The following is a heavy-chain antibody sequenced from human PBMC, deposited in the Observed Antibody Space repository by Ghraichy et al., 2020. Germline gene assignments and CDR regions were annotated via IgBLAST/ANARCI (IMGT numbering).Heavy chain of an antibody. D-gene: IGHD3-3*01. Sequence: ASVKVSCKVSGYTLTELSMHWVRQAPGKGLEWMGGFDPEDGETIYAQKFQGRVTMTEDTSTDTAYMELSSLRSEDTAVYYCATIREWNNWFDPWGQGTLVTVSS. V-gene: IGHV1-24*01. J-gene: IGHJ5*02. CDR2: FDPEDGET. CDR1: GYTLTELS. CDR3: ATIREWNNWFDP.